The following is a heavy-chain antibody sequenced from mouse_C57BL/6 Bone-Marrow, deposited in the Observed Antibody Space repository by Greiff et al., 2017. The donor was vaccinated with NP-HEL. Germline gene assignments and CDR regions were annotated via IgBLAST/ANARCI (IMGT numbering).Heavy chain of an antibody. D-gene: IGHD1-1*01. CDR1: GFNIKDDY. CDR3: ASCGRSPYAMDN. J-gene: IGHJ4*01. Sequence: VQLQQSGAELVRPGASVKLSCTVSGFNIKDDYMHWVKQRPEQSLEWIGWIDPENGDTEYASKFQGKATITADTSSNTAYLQPSSLTSADPAAFYCASCGRSPYAMDNWGQGTSVTVSS. CDR2: IDPENGDT. V-gene: IGHV14-4*01.